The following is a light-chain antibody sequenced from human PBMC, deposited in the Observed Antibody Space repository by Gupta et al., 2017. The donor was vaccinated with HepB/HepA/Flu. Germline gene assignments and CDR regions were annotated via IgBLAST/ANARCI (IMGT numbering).Light chain of an antibody. V-gene: IGKV1-8*01. CDR1: QGIGSF. CDR2: DAS. CDR3: QQDSNWPLT. J-gene: IGKJ4*01. Sequence: AIRMTHSPSPVSASTGDRVTISCQASQGIGSFLAWYQQKPGRAPNLLIFDASNMETGVPARFSGSGSGTVFTLTISRLQSEDFATYYCQQDSNWPLTFGRGTRVEVK.